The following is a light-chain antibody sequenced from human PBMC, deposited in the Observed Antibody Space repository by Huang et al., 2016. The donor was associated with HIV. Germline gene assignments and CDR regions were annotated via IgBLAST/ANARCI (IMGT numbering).Light chain of an antibody. Sequence: DIQMTQSPPSLSASQGVRVTLTCRASQDIGNFLAWFQQQPGGAPKLLIFSASTLHLGVPSRFTGRGSGTEFTLTITNLQPEDVVTYYCQRYDTAPRAFGPGTKVDI. J-gene: IGKJ1*01. CDR1: QDIGNF. CDR2: SAS. CDR3: QRYDTAPRA. V-gene: IGKV1-27*01.